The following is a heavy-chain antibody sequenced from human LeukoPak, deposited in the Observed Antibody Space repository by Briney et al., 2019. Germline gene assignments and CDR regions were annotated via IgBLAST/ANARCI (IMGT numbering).Heavy chain of an antibody. J-gene: IGHJ4*02. CDR1: GFTFSNYA. Sequence: SSGSLTLSCAASGFTFSNYAMSWVRQAPGKGLEWVSGISGSGGSTDYADSVKGRFTISRDNAKNSLYLQMDSLRAEDTAVYYCAREAGLWTDSSSPTFDYWGQGSLVTVSS. D-gene: IGHD6-6*01. CDR2: ISGSGGST. V-gene: IGHV3-23*01. CDR3: AREAGLWTDSSSPTFDY.